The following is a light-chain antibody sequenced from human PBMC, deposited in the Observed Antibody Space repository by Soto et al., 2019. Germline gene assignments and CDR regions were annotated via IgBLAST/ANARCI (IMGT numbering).Light chain of an antibody. CDR3: SSYTITDTYV. CDR2: EVN. CDR1: SSDVGGYNY. J-gene: IGLJ1*01. V-gene: IGLV2-14*01. Sequence: QSMLTQPASVSGSPGQSITISCTRTSSDVGGYNYVSCSQQHTGKAPKLIIYEVNNRPSGVSNRFSGSKSGNTASLTISGLQAEAEADYYCSSYTITDTYVFGSGTKVTVL.